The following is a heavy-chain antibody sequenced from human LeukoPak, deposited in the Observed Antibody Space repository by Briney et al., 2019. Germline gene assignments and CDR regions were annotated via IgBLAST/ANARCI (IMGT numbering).Heavy chain of an antibody. Sequence: GGSLRLSCAASGFTFSSYGMHWVRQAPGKGLEWVAVISYDGSNKYYADSVKGRFTISRDNSKNTLYLQMNSLRAKDTAVYYCAKDWYYYDSSGSKNDYWGQGTLVTVSS. V-gene: IGHV3-30*18. CDR3: AKDWYYYDSSGSKNDY. J-gene: IGHJ4*02. D-gene: IGHD3-22*01. CDR2: ISYDGSNK. CDR1: GFTFSSYG.